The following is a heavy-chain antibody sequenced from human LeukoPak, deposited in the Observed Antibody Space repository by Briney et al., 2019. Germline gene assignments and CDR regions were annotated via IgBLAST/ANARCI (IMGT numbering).Heavy chain of an antibody. Sequence: PSETLSLTCGVYGGPFSGYYWSWIRQSPRKGREWIGEINHSGSTNYNPSLKSRVTISVDTSKNQFSLKLSSMTAADTAVYYCARGRASYDFWSGYLLDYWGQGTLVTISS. D-gene: IGHD3-3*01. J-gene: IGHJ4*02. CDR3: ARGRASYDFWSGYLLDY. CDR2: INHSGST. CDR1: GGPFSGYY. V-gene: IGHV4-34*01.